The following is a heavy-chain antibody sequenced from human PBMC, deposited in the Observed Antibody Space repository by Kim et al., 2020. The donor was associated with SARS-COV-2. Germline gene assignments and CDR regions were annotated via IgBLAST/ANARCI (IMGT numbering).Heavy chain of an antibody. D-gene: IGHD2-2*01. Sequence: SETLSLTCTVSGGSISSYSWSWIRQLPGKGLEWIGYTYYSGSTNYNPSLKSRVTISVDTSKNQFSLKQSSVTAADTAVYYCARDGIGDCSSTSCSRHFDYRGPGALVTVS. CDR2: TYYSGST. CDR3: ARDGIGDCSSTSCSRHFDY. J-gene: IGHJ4*02. CDR1: GGSISSYS. V-gene: IGHV4-59*01.